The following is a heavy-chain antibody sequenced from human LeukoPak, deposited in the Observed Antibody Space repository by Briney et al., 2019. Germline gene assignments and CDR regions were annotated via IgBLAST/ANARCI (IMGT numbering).Heavy chain of an antibody. CDR2: INHSGNT. CDR3: AREIIWGTYRRLYYFDT. CDR1: GGSFSGYY. V-gene: IGHV4-34*01. Sequence: PSETLSLTCGVSGGSFSGYYWNWIRQFPEKGLEWVGEINHSGNTRYNPSLRSRITMSVDTSRNHFSLKLSSVTAADTAVYFCAREIIWGTYRRLYYFDTWGQGTLVTVSS. J-gene: IGHJ4*02. D-gene: IGHD3-16*02.